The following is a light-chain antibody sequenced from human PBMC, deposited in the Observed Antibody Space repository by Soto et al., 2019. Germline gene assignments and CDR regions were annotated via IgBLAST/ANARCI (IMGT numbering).Light chain of an antibody. CDR3: QQYNSYPYT. V-gene: IGKV1-5*01. CDR1: QSISSW. CDR2: DAC. J-gene: IGKJ2*01. Sequence: DIQMTQSPSTLSASVGDRVTITCRASQSISSWLAWYQQKPGKAPKLLIYDACRLESGVPSRFSGSGSGTEFTLTISSLQPDDFATYYCQQYNSYPYTFGQGTKLEIK.